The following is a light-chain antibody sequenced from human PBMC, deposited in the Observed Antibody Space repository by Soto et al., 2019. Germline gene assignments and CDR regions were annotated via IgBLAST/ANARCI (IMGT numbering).Light chain of an antibody. CDR3: GTWDRRPRAVV. J-gene: IGLJ2*01. Sequence: QSVLTQPPSVAAAPGQKVTISCSGSSSNIGNNYVSWYQQLPGTAPKLLIYDSNKRPSGIPDRFSGAKSGTSATLGITGLHPGDEGDYYCGTWDRRPRAVVFGGRTKVNVL. V-gene: IGLV1-51*01. CDR2: DSN. CDR1: SSNIGNNY.